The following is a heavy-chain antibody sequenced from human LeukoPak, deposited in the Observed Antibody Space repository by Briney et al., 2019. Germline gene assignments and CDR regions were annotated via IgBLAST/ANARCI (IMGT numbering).Heavy chain of an antibody. D-gene: IGHD2-15*01. CDR3: ARGISLYCSGGSCYLDLYYYYMDV. Sequence: PGGSLRLSCAASGFTFSSYAMSWVRQAPGKGLEWVSAISGSGGSTYYADSVKGRFTISRDNSKNTLYLQMNSLRAEDTAVYYCARGISLYCSGGSCYLDLYYYYMDVWGKGTTVTVSS. V-gene: IGHV3-23*01. J-gene: IGHJ6*03. CDR2: ISGSGGST. CDR1: GFTFSSYA.